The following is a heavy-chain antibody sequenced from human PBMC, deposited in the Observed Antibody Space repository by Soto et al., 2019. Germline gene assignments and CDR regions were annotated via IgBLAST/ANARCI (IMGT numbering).Heavy chain of an antibody. D-gene: IGHD2-15*01. Sequence: SETLSLTCTVSGGSISSYYWSWIRQPPGKGLEWIGYIYYSGSTNNNPSLKRQVTISVDTSKNQFSIKMSTMTAADTAVYYCARDCSGGSCYGEYFQHWGQGTLVTVS. CDR3: ARDCSGGSCYGEYFQH. CDR1: GGSISSYY. V-gene: IGHV4-59*01. CDR2: IYYSGST. J-gene: IGHJ1*01.